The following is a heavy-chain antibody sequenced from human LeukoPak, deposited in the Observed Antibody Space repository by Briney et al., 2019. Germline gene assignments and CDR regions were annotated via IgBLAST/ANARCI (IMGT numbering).Heavy chain of an antibody. Sequence: GASVKVSCKASGYTFTGYYMHWLRQAPGQGLEWMGWINPNSGGFNYAQTFQDRVTMTRDTSINTAYMELRSLTSDDTAFYYCARSHYYDGSGYYFADWGQGTLVSVSP. CDR3: ARSHYYDGSGYYFAD. CDR1: GYTFTGYY. V-gene: IGHV1-2*02. CDR2: INPNSGGF. J-gene: IGHJ4*02. D-gene: IGHD3-22*01.